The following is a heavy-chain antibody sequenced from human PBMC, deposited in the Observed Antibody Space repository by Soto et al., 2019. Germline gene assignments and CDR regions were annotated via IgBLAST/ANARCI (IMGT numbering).Heavy chain of an antibody. CDR2: ISGSGGST. Sequence: GGSLRLSCAASGFTFSSYAMSWVRQAPGKGLEWVSAISGSGGSTYYADSVKGRFTISRDNSKNTLYLQMNSLRAEDTAVYYCAKGFSSDNYDILTGYSFDAFDIWGQGTMVTVSS. V-gene: IGHV3-23*01. CDR3: AKGFSSDNYDILTGYSFDAFDI. CDR1: GFTFSSYA. J-gene: IGHJ3*02. D-gene: IGHD3-9*01.